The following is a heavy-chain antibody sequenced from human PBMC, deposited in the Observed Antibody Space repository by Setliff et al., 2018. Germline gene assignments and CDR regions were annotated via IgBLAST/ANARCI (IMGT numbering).Heavy chain of an antibody. Sequence: WASVKVSCKASGYIFSAYHVHWVRQAPGQGPEWVGCIRPLRGDTKSAQKFQGRLTMTGDASINTAFMELTGLTSDDTAVYYCARAPSGTGFYHFFSYMDVWGKGTTVTVSS. CDR1: GYIFSAYH. V-gene: IGHV1-2*02. CDR2: IRPLRGDT. D-gene: IGHD1-7*01. J-gene: IGHJ6*03. CDR3: ARAPSGTGFYHFFSYMDV.